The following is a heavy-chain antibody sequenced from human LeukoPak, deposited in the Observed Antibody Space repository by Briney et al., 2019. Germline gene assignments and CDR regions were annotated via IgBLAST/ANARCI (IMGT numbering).Heavy chain of an antibody. CDR2: IYYSGST. CDR3: ARELIAAATNWFDP. Sequence: SQTLSLTCTVSGGSISSGDYYWSWIRQPPGKGLEWIGYIYYSGSTYYNPSLKSRVTISVDTSKNQFSLKLSSVTAADTAVYYCARELIAAATNWFDPWGQGTLVTASS. J-gene: IGHJ5*02. V-gene: IGHV4-30-4*08. D-gene: IGHD6-13*01. CDR1: GGSISSGDYY.